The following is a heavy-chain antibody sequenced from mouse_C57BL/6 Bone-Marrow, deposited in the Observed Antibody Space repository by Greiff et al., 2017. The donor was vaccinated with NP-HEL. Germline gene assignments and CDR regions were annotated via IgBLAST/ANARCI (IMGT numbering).Heavy chain of an antibody. CDR3: ARSTTVVDY. CDR1: GYAFSSSW. J-gene: IGHJ2*01. V-gene: IGHV1-82*01. D-gene: IGHD1-1*01. CDR2: IYPGDGDT. Sequence: VQVVESGPELVKPGASVKISCKASGYAFSSSWMNWVKQRPGKGLEWIGRIYPGDGDTNYNGKFKGKATLTADKSSSTAYMQLSSLTSEDAAVYFCARSTTVVDYWGQGTTLTVSS.